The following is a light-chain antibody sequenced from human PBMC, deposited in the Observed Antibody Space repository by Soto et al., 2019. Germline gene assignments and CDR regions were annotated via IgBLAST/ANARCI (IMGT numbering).Light chain of an antibody. J-gene: IGKJ1*01. V-gene: IGKV3-15*01. CDR1: QSVSSN. CDR2: GAS. Sequence: EIVMTQSPATLSVSLWERATLSCRASQSVSSNLAWYQQKPGQAPRLLIYGASTRATGIPARFSGSGSGTEFTLTINSLQSEDFAVYYCQQYNNWPMWTFGQGTKGGYQ. CDR3: QQYNNWPMWT.